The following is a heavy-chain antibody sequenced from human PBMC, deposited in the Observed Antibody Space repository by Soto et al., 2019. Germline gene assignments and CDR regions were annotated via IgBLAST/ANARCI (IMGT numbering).Heavy chain of an antibody. Sequence: QVHLVQSGAEVKKSGASVKVSCKGSGYDFTTYGITWVRQAPGQGLEWMAWISAHNGNTDYAQKLQGRVTVTRDTSTSTAYMELRSLRSDDTDVYYCARGRHGDYWGQGALVTVSS. CDR2: ISAHNGNT. V-gene: IGHV1-18*01. CDR1: GYDFTTYG. J-gene: IGHJ4*02. CDR3: ARGRHGDY.